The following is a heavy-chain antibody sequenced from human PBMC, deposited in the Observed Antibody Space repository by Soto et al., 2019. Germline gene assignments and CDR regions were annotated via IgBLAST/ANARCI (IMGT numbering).Heavy chain of an antibody. J-gene: IGHJ4*02. CDR2: IIPILGIA. V-gene: IGHV1-69*08. CDR1: GGTFSSYT. Sequence: QVQLVQSGAEVKKPGSSVKVSCKASGGTFSSYTISWVRQAPGQGLEWMGRIIPILGIANYAQKFQGRVTITADQSTSTAYRELSSLRSEDTAVYYCARDPKDSGYDELDYWGQGTLVTVSS. D-gene: IGHD5-12*01. CDR3: ARDPKDSGYDELDY.